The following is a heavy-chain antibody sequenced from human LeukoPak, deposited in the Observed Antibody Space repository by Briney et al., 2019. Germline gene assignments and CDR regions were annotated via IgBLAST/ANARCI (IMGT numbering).Heavy chain of an antibody. D-gene: IGHD3-3*01. J-gene: IGHJ6*03. V-gene: IGHV1-8*03. CDR1: GYTFTSYD. Sequence: EASVKVSCKASGYTFTSYDINWVRQATGQGLEWMGWMNPNSGNTGYAQKFQGRVIITRNTSISTAYMELSSLRSEDTAVYYCARGLGKKTVWSGYFSYYYYYYMDVWGKGTTVTVSS. CDR3: ARGLGKKTVWSGYFSYYYYYYMDV. CDR2: MNPNSGNT.